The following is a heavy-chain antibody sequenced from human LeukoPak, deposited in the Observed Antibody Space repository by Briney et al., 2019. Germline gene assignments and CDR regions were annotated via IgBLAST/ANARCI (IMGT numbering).Heavy chain of an antibody. D-gene: IGHD2-15*01. V-gene: IGHV3-21*01. J-gene: IGHJ4*02. CDR1: GFTFSGYN. Sequence: GGSLRLSCAASGFTFSGYNMNWVRQAPGKGLEWVSSISSSNTYIYYADSVKGRFTISRDNAKNSLSLQMNSLRAEDTAVYYCARGLGYCSGGSCFDYWGQGTLVTVSS. CDR2: ISSSNTYI. CDR3: ARGLGYCSGGSCFDY.